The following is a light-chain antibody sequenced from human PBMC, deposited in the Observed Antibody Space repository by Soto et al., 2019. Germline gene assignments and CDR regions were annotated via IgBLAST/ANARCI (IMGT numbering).Light chain of an antibody. CDR3: QQYDRWPPNT. CDR2: GSS. CDR1: QSVRNS. J-gene: IGKJ5*01. V-gene: IGKV3-15*01. Sequence: EMVLTQSPATLSVSPGVSATLSCKTSQSVRNSAAWYQQKPGQAPRLVMYGSSTRATGIPARFSGSGSGTEFTLTISSLQFEDFAIYYCQQYDRWPPNTFGQGTRLEIK.